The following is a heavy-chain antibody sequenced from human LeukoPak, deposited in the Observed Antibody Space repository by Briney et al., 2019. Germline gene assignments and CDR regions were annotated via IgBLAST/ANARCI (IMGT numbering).Heavy chain of an antibody. J-gene: IGHJ4*02. Sequence: GGSLRLSCAASGFTFSSYWMSWVRQAPGKGLEWVVHIKQDGSEKYYVDSVKGRFTISRDNAKNSLYLQMNSLRAEDTAVYYCARKVDYYDSSGRDYFDYWGQGTLVTVSS. CDR2: IKQDGSEK. CDR1: GFTFSSYW. CDR3: ARKVDYYDSSGRDYFDY. V-gene: IGHV3-7*01. D-gene: IGHD3-22*01.